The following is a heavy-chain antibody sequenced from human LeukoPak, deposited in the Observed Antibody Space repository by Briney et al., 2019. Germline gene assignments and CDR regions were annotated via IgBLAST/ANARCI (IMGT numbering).Heavy chain of an antibody. V-gene: IGHV3-74*01. Sequence: RPGGSLRLSCAASGFTFSNYMMHWVRHAPGKGLVWVSRIKSDGITITYADSVKGRFTISRDNAKNTLYLQMNSLRAEDTAVYYCLRDLNWSLDQWGQGTLVTVSS. CDR1: GFTFSNYM. D-gene: IGHD1-20*01. CDR2: IKSDGITI. J-gene: IGHJ4*02. CDR3: LRDLNWSLDQ.